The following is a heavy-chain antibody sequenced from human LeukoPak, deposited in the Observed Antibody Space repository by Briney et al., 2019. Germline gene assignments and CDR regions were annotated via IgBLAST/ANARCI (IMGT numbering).Heavy chain of an antibody. J-gene: IGHJ1*01. Sequence: GGSLRLSCAATGFTVSTNYMSWVSQAPGKGLDWVSLIYSGGSTYYADSVKGRFTISRDNSKNTLYLQMNSLRAEDTALYYCARGGIGYYDSSGYDEYFQHWGQGTLVTVSS. CDR3: ARGGIGYYDSSGYDEYFQH. CDR2: IYSGGST. CDR1: GFTVSTNY. V-gene: IGHV3-66*01. D-gene: IGHD3-22*01.